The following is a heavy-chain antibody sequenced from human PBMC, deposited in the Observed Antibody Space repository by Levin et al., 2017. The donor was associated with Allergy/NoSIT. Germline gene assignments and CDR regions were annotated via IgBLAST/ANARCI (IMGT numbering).Heavy chain of an antibody. D-gene: IGHD6-13*01. J-gene: IGHJ5*02. CDR1: GYRFTNYY. CDR3: ARLYKAAGTRWFDP. CDR2: INPNSGGT. V-gene: IGHV1-2*02. Sequence: ASVKVSCKASGYRFTNYYIHWVRQAPGQGLEWMGWINPNSGGTNYAQKFQGRLTMTRDTSITAAYMELSRLRSDDTAVYYCARLYKAAGTRWFDPWGQGTLVTVSS.